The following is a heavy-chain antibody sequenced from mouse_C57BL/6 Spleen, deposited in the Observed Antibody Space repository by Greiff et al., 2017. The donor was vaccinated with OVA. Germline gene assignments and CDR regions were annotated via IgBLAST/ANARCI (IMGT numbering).Heavy chain of an antibody. D-gene: IGHD2-1*01. CDR3: ARGYGNNWYFDV. Sequence: QVQLKEPGAELVKPGASVKMSCKASGYTFTSYWITWVKQRPGQGLEWIGDIYPGSGSTNYNEKFKSKATLTVDTSSSTAYMQLSSLTSEDSAVYYCARGYGNNWYFDVWGTGTTVTVSS. CDR1: GYTFTSYW. V-gene: IGHV1-55*01. CDR2: IYPGSGST. J-gene: IGHJ1*03.